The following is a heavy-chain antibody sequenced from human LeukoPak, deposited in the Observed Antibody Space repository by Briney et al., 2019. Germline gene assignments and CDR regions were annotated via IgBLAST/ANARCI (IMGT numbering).Heavy chain of an antibody. V-gene: IGHV4-59*12. D-gene: IGHD1-14*01. CDR3: ARVAETRAYFDY. CDR1: GGSISSYY. Sequence: SSETLSLTCTVSGGSISSYYWSWMRQPPGKGLEWIGYIYYSGSTNYNPSLKSRVTISVDKSKNQFSLKLSSVTAADTAVYYCARVAETRAYFDYWGQGTLVTVSS. CDR2: IYYSGST. J-gene: IGHJ4*02.